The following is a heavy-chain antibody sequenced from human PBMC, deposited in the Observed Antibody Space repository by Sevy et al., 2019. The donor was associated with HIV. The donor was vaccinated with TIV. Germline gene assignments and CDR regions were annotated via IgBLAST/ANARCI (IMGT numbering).Heavy chain of an antibody. CDR2: INHSGST. D-gene: IGHD4-17*01. CDR3: ARGNYGDYDY. CDR1: GGSFSCYY. V-gene: IGHV4-34*01. J-gene: IGHJ4*02. Sequence: SETLSLTCAVYGGSFSCYYWSWIRQPPGKGLEWIGEINHSGSTNYNPSLKSRVTISVDTSKNQFSLKLSSVTAADTAVYYCARGNYGDYDYWGQGTLVTVSS.